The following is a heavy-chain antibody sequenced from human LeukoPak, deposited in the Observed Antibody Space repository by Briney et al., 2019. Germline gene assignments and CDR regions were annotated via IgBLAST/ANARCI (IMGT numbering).Heavy chain of an antibody. Sequence: GGSLRLSCAASGFTFSSYAMHWVRQAPGKGLEYVSAISSNGGSTYYANSVKGRFTISRDNSKNTLYLQMGSLRAEDMAVYYCARDRDYGSSDYYYYYTDVWGKGTTVTVSS. J-gene: IGHJ6*03. D-gene: IGHD3-10*01. V-gene: IGHV3-64*01. CDR3: ARDRDYGSSDYYYYYTDV. CDR1: GFTFSSYA. CDR2: ISSNGGST.